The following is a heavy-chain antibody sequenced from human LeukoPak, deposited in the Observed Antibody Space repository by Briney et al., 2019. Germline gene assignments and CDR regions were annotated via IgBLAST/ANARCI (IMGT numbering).Heavy chain of an antibody. V-gene: IGHV4-59*01. CDR1: GGSISSYY. J-gene: IGHJ4*02. D-gene: IGHD1-26*01. Sequence: PSETLSLTCTVSGGSISSYYWSWIRQPPGKGLEWIGYIYYSGSTNYNPSLKSRVTISVDTSKNQFSLKLSSVTAADTAVYYCASAVGLWEPLDYRGQGTLVTVSS. CDR3: ASAVGLWEPLDY. CDR2: IYYSGST.